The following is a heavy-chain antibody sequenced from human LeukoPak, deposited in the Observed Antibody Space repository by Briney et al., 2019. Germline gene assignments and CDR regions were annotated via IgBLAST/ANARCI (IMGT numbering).Heavy chain of an antibody. CDR1: GYSFTSYW. CDR3: ARGSELRFLEWLLSFDY. Sequence: GESLKISCKGSGYSFTSYWIGWVRQMPGKGLEGMGIIYTGDSDTRYSPSFQGQVTISADKSISTAYLQWSSLKASDTAMYYCARGSELRFLEWLLSFDYWGQGTLVTVSS. J-gene: IGHJ4*02. D-gene: IGHD3-3*01. V-gene: IGHV5-51*01. CDR2: IYTGDSDT.